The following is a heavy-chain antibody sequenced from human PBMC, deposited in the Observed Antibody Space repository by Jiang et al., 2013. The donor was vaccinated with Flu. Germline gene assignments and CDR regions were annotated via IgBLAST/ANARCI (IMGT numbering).Heavy chain of an antibody. V-gene: IGHV1-46*01. CDR1: GYTSSIFY. D-gene: IGHD4-17*01. J-gene: IGHJ4*02. Sequence: SGAEVKKPGASVKVSCRASGYTSSIFYIHWVRQAPGQGPEWMGVFDPSADRTAYAQKFRARVTLTSDTSTNTVYMELSSLRSGDTAIYHCATDRKGHEDGDFYFDYWGQGTL. CDR3: ATDRKGHEDGDFYFDY. CDR2: FDPSADRT.